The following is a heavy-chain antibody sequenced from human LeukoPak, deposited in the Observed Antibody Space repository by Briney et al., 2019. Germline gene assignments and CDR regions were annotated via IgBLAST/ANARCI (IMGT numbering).Heavy chain of an antibody. CDR1: GGSFSGYY. CDR2: INHSGST. J-gene: IGHJ4*02. V-gene: IGHV4-34*01. CDR3: VRDRYYYDSSGHLFDY. D-gene: IGHD3-22*01. Sequence: SETLSLTCAVYGGSFSGYYWSWIRQPPGKGLEWIGEINHSGSTNYNPSLKSRVTMSGDTSKNQFSLKLSSVTAADTAVYYCVRDRYYYDSSGHLFDYWGQGTLVTVSS.